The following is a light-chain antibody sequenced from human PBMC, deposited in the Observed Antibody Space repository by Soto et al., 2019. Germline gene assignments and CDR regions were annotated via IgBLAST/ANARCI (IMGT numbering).Light chain of an antibody. V-gene: IGLV1-51*01. CDR2: DNN. J-gene: IGLJ2*01. Sequence: QSVLTQPPSVSAAPGQKVTITCSGSSSNIGNNYVSWYQQLPGTAPKLLMYDNNTQPSGIPDRFSGSKSGTSATLGITGLQAGDEADYYCGTWDSSLSAVVFGGGTKLTVL. CDR3: GTWDSSLSAVV. CDR1: SSNIGNNY.